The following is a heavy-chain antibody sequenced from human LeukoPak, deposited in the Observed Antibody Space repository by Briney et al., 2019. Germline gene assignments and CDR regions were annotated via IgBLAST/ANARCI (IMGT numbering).Heavy chain of an antibody. J-gene: IGHJ4*02. CDR3: RAAAGMRYFDY. Sequence: SETLSLTCTVSGGSISSGDYYWSWIRQPPGKGLEWIGYIYYSGSTYYNPSLKSRVTISVDTSKNQFSLKLSSVTAADTAVYYCRAAAGMRYFDYWGLGTLVTVSS. CDR2: IYYSGST. CDR1: GGSISSGDYY. D-gene: IGHD6-13*01. V-gene: IGHV4-30-4*01.